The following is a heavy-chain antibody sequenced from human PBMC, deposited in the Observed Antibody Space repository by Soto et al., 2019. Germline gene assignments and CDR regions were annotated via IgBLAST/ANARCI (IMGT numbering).Heavy chain of an antibody. V-gene: IGHV4-34*01. J-gene: IGHJ5*02. CDR2: INHSGST. D-gene: IGHD1-1*01. CDR3: ARASTGGVNWFDP. CDR1: GGSFSGYY. Sequence: SETLSLTCAVYGGSFSGYYWSWIRQPPGKGLEWIGEINHSGSTNYNPSLKSRVTISVDTSKNQFSLKLSSVTAADTAVYYCARASTGGVNWFDPWGQGTLVTVSS.